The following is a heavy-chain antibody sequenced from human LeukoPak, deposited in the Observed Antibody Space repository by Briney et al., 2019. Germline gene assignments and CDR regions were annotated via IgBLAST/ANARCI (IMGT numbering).Heavy chain of an antibody. CDR3: ARGPKNSGSSFVP. D-gene: IGHD1-7*01. J-gene: IGHJ5*02. Sequence: SETLSLTCSVYGGSISSGNYYWTWIRQPPEKGLEWIGYIYYSGSTYYNPSLKSRINISVDTSKNQFSLKLSSVTAADTAVYYCARGPKNSGSSFVPWGQGALVTVSS. CDR1: GGSISSGNYY. CDR2: IYYSGST. V-gene: IGHV4-30-4*08.